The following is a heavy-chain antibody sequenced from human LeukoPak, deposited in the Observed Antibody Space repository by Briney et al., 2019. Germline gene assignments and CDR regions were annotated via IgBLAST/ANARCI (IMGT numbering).Heavy chain of an antibody. CDR2: INSGSTYT. CDR3: ARAGYSSTSRIDY. V-gene: IGHV3-11*06. CDR1: GFTFSDYY. Sequence: GGSLRLSCAASGFTFSDYYMSWIRQAPGKGLEWVSYINSGSTYTIYADSVKGRFTISRDNAKKSLYLQMNSLRAEDTAVYYCARAGYSSTSRIDYWGQGTLVTVSS. J-gene: IGHJ4*02. D-gene: IGHD5-18*01.